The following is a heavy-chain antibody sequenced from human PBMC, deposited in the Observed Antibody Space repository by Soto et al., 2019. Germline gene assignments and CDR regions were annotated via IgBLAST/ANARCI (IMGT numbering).Heavy chain of an antibody. D-gene: IGHD1-20*01. Sequence: QGQLVESGGGVVQPGRSLRLSCVASGFDFKTSGMHWVRQAPGKGLEWVAVIGFDGTNIHYSDSVRGRFSISRDNSENTVSLQMNSLRVEDTALYYCVRTACVINNCSYRGVRWGQGTLVTV. CDR1: GFDFKTSG. V-gene: IGHV3-33*01. CDR3: VRTACVINNCSYRGVR. CDR2: IGFDGTNI. J-gene: IGHJ4*02.